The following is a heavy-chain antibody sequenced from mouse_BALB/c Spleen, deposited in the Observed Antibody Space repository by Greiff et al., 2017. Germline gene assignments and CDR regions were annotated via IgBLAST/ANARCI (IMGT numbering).Heavy chain of an antibody. CDR1: GFTFSSFG. D-gene: IGHD4-1*01. J-gene: IGHJ2*01. CDR3: ASGNWDGRYFDY. CDR2: ISSGSSTI. V-gene: IGHV5-17*02. Sequence: EVMLVESGGGLVQPGGSRKLSCAASGFTFSSFGMHWVRQAPEKGLEWVAYISSGSSTIYYADTVKGRFTISRDNPKNTLFLQMTSLRSEDTAMYYCASGNWDGRYFDYWGQGTTLTVSS.